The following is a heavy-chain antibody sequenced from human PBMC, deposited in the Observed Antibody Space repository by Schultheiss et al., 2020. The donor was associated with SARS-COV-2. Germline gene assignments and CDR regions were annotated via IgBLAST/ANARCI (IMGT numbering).Heavy chain of an antibody. D-gene: IGHD1-26*01. V-gene: IGHV3-7*01. CDR3: ARDTGAPFDY. CDR1: GFTHSDDG. Sequence: GESLKISCAASGFTHSDDGMHWVRRAPGKGLEWVANMKEDGSEKYYVDSVKGRFTISRDNSKNTLYLQMNSLRAEDTAVYYCARDTGAPFDYWGQGTLVTVSS. J-gene: IGHJ4*02. CDR2: MKEDGSEK.